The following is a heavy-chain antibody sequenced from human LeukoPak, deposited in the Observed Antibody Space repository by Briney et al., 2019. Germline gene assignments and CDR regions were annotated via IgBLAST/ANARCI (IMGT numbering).Heavy chain of an antibody. Sequence: ASVKVSCKASGYTFTSYGISWVRQAPGQGLEWMGWISAYNGDTNDAQKFQGRVTMTTETSTSTAYMEPRSLRSDDTAVYYCARVQMVRGVLIPEYFQHWGQGTLVTVSS. J-gene: IGHJ1*01. D-gene: IGHD3-10*01. CDR2: ISAYNGDT. CDR1: GYTFTSYG. V-gene: IGHV1-18*01. CDR3: ARVQMVRGVLIPEYFQH.